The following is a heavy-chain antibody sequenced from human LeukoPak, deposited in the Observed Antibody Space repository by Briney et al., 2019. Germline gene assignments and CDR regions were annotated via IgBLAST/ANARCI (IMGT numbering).Heavy chain of an antibody. J-gene: IGHJ6*02. D-gene: IGHD5-24*01. V-gene: IGHV1-69*13. Sequence: SVKVSCKASGGTFSSYAISWVRQAPGQGLEWMGGIIPIFGTANYAQKFQGRVTITADGSTSTAYMELSSLRSEDTAVYYCARVVLGRRWLQTSYYYGMDVWGQGTTVTVSS. CDR2: IIPIFGTA. CDR1: GGTFSSYA. CDR3: ARVVLGRRWLQTSYYYGMDV.